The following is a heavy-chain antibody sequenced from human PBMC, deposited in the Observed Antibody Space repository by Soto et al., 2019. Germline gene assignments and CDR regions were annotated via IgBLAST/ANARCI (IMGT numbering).Heavy chain of an antibody. Sequence: LSLTCTVSGGSISSSSYYWGWIRQPPGKGLEWIGSIYYSGSTYYNPSLKSRVTISVDTSKNQFSLKLSSVTAADTAVYYCARLPSSWYFSYYYGMDVWGQGTTVTVSS. CDR2: IYYSGST. D-gene: IGHD6-13*01. V-gene: IGHV4-39*01. CDR3: ARLPSSWYFSYYYGMDV. CDR1: GGSISSSSYY. J-gene: IGHJ6*02.